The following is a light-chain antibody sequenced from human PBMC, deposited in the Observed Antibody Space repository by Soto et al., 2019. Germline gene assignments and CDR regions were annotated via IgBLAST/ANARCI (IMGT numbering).Light chain of an antibody. CDR3: CSYAGSSMFV. V-gene: IGLV2-23*02. J-gene: IGLJ2*01. Sequence: QSVLTQPASVAGSPGQSITISCTGSSSDVGPYNLVSWYQHHPGKAPKLMISEVVKRPSGVSNRFSGSKSGNTASLTISGLHAEDEADYYCCSYAGSSMFVFGGGTKLTV. CDR1: SSDVGPYNL. CDR2: EVV.